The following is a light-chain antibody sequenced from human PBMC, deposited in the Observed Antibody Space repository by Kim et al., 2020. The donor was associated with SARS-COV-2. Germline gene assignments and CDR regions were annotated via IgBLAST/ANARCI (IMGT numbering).Light chain of an antibody. Sequence: RATISCTGGSSNIGAGYNVHWDQQLPGTAPKLLIYGNSDRPSGVPDRFSGSNSGTSASLTITGLLTEDEADYYCQSFDSRLTGWAFGGGTQLTVL. CDR1: SSNIGAGYN. CDR3: QSFDSRLTGWA. CDR2: GNS. J-gene: IGLJ3*02. V-gene: IGLV1-40*01.